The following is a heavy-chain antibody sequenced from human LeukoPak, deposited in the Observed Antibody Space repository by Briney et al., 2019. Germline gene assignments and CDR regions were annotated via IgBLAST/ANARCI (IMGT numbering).Heavy chain of an antibody. V-gene: IGHV4-38-2*01. Sequence: PSETLSLTCAVSGYSISSGYYWGWIRQPPGKGLEWIGSLYHSGSTYYNPSLKSRVTISVDTSQNQFSLKLSSVTAADTAVYYCARGRIDYFDSSGYSGYFDYWGQGTLVTVSS. CDR3: ARGRIDYFDSSGYSGYFDY. J-gene: IGHJ4*02. CDR1: GYSISSGYY. D-gene: IGHD3-22*01. CDR2: LYHSGST.